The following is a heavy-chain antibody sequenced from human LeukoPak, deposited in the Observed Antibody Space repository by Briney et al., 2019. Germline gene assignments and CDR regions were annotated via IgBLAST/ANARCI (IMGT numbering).Heavy chain of an antibody. CDR2: INPNSGGT. CDR3: ARERSWLDP. J-gene: IGHJ5*02. Sequence: GASVKASCKASGCTFTGYNMHWVRQAPGQGLEWMGWINPNSGGTNYAQKFQGRVTMTRDTSITTAYMELSRLRSDDTAVYYCARERSWLDPWGQGTLVTVSS. CDR1: GCTFTGYN. V-gene: IGHV1-2*02.